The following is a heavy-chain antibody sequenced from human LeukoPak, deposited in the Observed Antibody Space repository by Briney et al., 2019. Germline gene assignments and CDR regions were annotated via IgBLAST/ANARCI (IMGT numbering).Heavy chain of an antibody. J-gene: IGHJ6*02. CDR3: ARGVGQQRSPGGYYYYGMDV. Sequence: ASVKVSCKASGYTFTSYYMHWVRQAPGQGLKWMGIINPSGGSTSYAQKFQGRVTMTRDTSTSTVYMELSSLRSEDTAVYYCARGVGQQRSPGGYYYYGMDVWGQGTTVTVSS. V-gene: IGHV1-46*01. CDR2: INPSGGST. D-gene: IGHD6-13*01. CDR1: GYTFTSYY.